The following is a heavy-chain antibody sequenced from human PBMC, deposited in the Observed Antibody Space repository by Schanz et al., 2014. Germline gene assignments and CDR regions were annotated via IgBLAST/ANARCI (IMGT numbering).Heavy chain of an antibody. CDR2: INPTGGST. Sequence: QVQLVQSGPAVKKPGASMKVSCKASGYTFISYFIHWVRQAPGQGLEWMGRINPTGGSTSYAQKFQGRVTMTTDTSTSTVYMELRSLTSDDSAVYYCARDRDQWDGNYLDYWGQGTLVTVSS. D-gene: IGHD1-26*01. CDR3: ARDRDQWDGNYLDY. V-gene: IGHV1-46*01. CDR1: GYTFISYF. J-gene: IGHJ4*02.